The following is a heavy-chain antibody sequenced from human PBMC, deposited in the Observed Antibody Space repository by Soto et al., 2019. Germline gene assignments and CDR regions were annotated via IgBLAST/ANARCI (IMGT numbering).Heavy chain of an antibody. D-gene: IGHD6-13*01. CDR1: GGSISSSGYS. CDR2: IYHSGST. CDR3: AGGQQLVRNY. V-gene: IGHV4-30-2*01. Sequence: QLQLQESGSGLEKPSQTLSLTCAVSGGSISSSGYSWSWIRQPPGKGLEWIGYIYHSGSTYYNPSLKSRVTISVDRSKNQFSLKLSSVTAADTGVYYCAGGQQLVRNYWGQGTLVTVSS. J-gene: IGHJ4*02.